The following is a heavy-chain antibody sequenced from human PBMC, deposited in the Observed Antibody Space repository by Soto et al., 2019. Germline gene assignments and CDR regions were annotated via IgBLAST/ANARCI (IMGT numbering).Heavy chain of an antibody. Sequence: ASVKVSCKASGYTFTSYAMHWVRQAPGQRLEWMGWINAGNGNTKYSQKFQGRVTITRDTSASTAYMELSSLRSDDTAVYYCARRVLAVAGTEYFDYWGQGTLVTVSS. D-gene: IGHD6-19*01. CDR1: GYTFTSYA. J-gene: IGHJ4*02. CDR3: ARRVLAVAGTEYFDY. CDR2: INAGNGNT. V-gene: IGHV1-3*01.